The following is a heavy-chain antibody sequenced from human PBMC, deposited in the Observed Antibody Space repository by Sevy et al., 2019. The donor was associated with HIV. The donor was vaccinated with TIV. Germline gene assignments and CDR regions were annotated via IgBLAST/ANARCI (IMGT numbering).Heavy chain of an antibody. Sequence: GGSPRLSCAASGFTFSSYWMSWVRQAPGKGLEWVANIKQDGSEKYYVDSVKGRFTISRDNAKNSLYLQMNSLRAEDTAVYYCARDTSDFWSGYYRNYYYGMDVWGQGTTVTVSS. CDR3: ARDTSDFWSGYYRNYYYGMDV. J-gene: IGHJ6*02. CDR2: IKQDGSEK. V-gene: IGHV3-7*03. D-gene: IGHD3-3*01. CDR1: GFTFSSYW.